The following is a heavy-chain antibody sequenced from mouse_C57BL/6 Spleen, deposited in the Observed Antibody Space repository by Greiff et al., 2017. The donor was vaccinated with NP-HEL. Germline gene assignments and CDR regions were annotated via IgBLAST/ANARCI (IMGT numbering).Heavy chain of an antibody. Sequence: EVMLVESEGGLVQPGSSMKLSCTASGFTFSDYYMAWVRQVPEKGLEWVANINYDGSSTYYLDSLQSRFIISRDNAKNILYLQMSSLKSEDTATYYCARDRGYGSSLYWYAMDYWGQGTSVTVSS. J-gene: IGHJ4*01. D-gene: IGHD1-1*01. V-gene: IGHV5-16*01. CDR1: GFTFSDYY. CDR2: INYDGSST. CDR3: ARDRGYGSSLYWYAMDY.